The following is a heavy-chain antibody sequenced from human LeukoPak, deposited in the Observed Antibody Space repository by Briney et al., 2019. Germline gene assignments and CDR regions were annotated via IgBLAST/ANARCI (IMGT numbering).Heavy chain of an antibody. CDR1: GFTFSTYS. Sequence: GGSLRLSCAASGFTFSTYSMNWVRQAPGKGLEWVSYISSGSSTVYYTDSVKGRFTISRDNSKNSLYLQMNSLRAEDTAVYYCARHGSITMVRGRLRYFYMDVWGKGTTVTISS. V-gene: IGHV3-48*04. CDR3: ARHGSITMVRGRLRYFYMDV. J-gene: IGHJ6*03. D-gene: IGHD3-10*01. CDR2: ISSGSSTV.